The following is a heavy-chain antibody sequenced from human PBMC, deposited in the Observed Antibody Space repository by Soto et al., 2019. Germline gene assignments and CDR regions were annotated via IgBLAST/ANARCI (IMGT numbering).Heavy chain of an antibody. J-gene: IGHJ4*02. D-gene: IGHD3-10*01. V-gene: IGHV1-8*01. CDR3: ARGGVFFFAAPTNPFDY. Sequence: ASVKVSCKASGYTFTSYDINWVRQATGQGLEWMGWMNSNSGNTGYAQKFQGRVTMTRNTSISTAYMELSSLRSEDTAVYYCARGGVFFFAAPTNPFDYWGQGTLVTVSS. CDR1: GYTFTSYD. CDR2: MNSNSGNT.